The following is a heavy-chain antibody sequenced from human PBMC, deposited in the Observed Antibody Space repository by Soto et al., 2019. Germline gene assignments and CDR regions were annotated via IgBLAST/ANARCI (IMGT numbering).Heavy chain of an antibody. D-gene: IGHD2-2*01. CDR3: ARTYCSSTTCYDLFDS. J-gene: IGHJ4*02. CDR2: INAGNGNT. V-gene: IGHV1-3*01. Sequence: ASVKVSCKASGYTFTSYAMHWVRQAPGQRLEWMGWINAGNGNTKYSQKFQGRVTITRDTSASTAYMELSSLRSEDTAVYYCARTYCSSTTCYDLFDSWGQGPLVTVSS. CDR1: GYTFTSYA.